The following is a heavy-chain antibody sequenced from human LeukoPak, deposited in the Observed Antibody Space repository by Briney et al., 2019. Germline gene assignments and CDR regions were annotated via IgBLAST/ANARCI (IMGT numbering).Heavy chain of an antibody. J-gene: IGHJ4*02. D-gene: IGHD6-13*01. Sequence: GGSLRLSCAASGFTVSSNYMSWVRQAPGKGLEWVSLIYSGGGTFYADSVKGRFTISRDNSKNTLYLQMNSLRAEDTAVYYCASRGSSWASDYWGQGTLVTVSS. CDR3: ASRGSSWASDY. V-gene: IGHV3-66*01. CDR1: GFTVSSNY. CDR2: IYSGGGT.